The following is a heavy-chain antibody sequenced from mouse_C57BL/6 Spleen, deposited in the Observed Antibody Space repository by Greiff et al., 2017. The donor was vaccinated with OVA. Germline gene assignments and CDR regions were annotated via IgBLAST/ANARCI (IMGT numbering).Heavy chain of an antibody. Sequence: EVMLVESGGGLVQPGGSLSLSCAASGFTFTDYYMSWVRQPPGQALEWLGFIRNKANGYTTEYSASVKGRFTISRDNSQSILYLQMNALRAEDSATYYCARYGDLWFHWYFDVWGTGTTVTVSS. V-gene: IGHV7-3*01. CDR1: GFTFTDYY. D-gene: IGHD2-2*01. CDR2: IRNKANGYTT. CDR3: ARYGDLWFHWYFDV. J-gene: IGHJ1*03.